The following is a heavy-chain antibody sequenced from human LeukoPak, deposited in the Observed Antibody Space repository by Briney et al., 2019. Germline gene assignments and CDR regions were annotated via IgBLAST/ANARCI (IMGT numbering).Heavy chain of an antibody. CDR1: GLTFRTYA. CDR3: AKDGRGAFDI. CDR2: ISGSGGST. Sequence: PGGSLRLSCAASGLTFRTYAMSWVRQAPGKGLEWVSGISGSGGSTNYADSVKGRFTISRDNSKNTLYLQMNSLRAEDTAVYYCAKDGRGAFDIWGQGTMVTVSS. V-gene: IGHV3-23*01. J-gene: IGHJ3*02.